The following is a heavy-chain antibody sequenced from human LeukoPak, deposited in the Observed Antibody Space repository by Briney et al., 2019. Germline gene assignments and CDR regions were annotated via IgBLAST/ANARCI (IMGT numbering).Heavy chain of an antibody. V-gene: IGHV3-53*01. CDR2: IYSGGST. CDR1: GFTVSSNY. Sequence: PGGSLRLSCAASGFTVSSNYMSWVRQAPGKGLEWVSVIYSGGSTYYADSVKGRFTISRDNSKNTLYLQMDSLRAEDTAVYYCARDQLWFGELFPYYYYGMDVWGQGTTVTVSS. CDR3: ARDQLWFGELFPYYYYGMDV. D-gene: IGHD3-10*01. J-gene: IGHJ6*02.